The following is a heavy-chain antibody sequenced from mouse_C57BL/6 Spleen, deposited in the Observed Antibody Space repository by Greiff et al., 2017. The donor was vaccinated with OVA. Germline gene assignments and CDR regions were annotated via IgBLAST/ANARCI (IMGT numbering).Heavy chain of an antibody. CDR3: ARITTVEKGVDY. J-gene: IGHJ2*01. CDR2: ISSGGSYT. V-gene: IGHV5-6*02. D-gene: IGHD1-1*01. Sequence: DVMLVESGGDLVKPGGSLKLSCAASGFTFSSYGMSWVRQTPDKRLEWVATISSGGSYTYYPDSVKGRFTISRDNAKNTLYLQMSSLKSEDTAMYYCARITTVEKGVDYWGQGTTLTVSS. CDR1: GFTFSSYG.